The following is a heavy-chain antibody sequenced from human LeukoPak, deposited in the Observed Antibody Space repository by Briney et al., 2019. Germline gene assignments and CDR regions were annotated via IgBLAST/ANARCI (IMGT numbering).Heavy chain of an antibody. J-gene: IGHJ3*02. Sequence: ASVKVSCKASGYTFTGYYMHWVRQAPGQGLEWMGWINPNSGGTNYAQKLQGRVTMTRDTSISTAYMELSRLRSDDTAVYYCARDLVPATSDAFDIWGQGTMVTVSS. D-gene: IGHD2-2*01. CDR1: GYTFTGYY. V-gene: IGHV1-2*02. CDR2: INPNSGGT. CDR3: ARDLVPATSDAFDI.